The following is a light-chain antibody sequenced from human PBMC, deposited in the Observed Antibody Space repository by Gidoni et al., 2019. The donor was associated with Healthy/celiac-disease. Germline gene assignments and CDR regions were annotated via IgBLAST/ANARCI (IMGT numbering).Light chain of an antibody. Sequence: EIVMTQSPATLSVSPGERATLSCSASQSVSSNLAWYQQKPGQAPRLLIYGASTRATGIPARFSGSGSGTEFTLTISSLQSEDFAVYYCQQYNNWPFFXPXTKVDIK. CDR2: GAS. J-gene: IGKJ3*01. CDR1: QSVSSN. CDR3: QQYNNWPF. V-gene: IGKV3-15*01.